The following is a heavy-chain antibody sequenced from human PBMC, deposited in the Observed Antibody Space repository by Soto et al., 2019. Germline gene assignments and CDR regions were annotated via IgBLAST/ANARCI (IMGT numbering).Heavy chain of an antibody. J-gene: IGHJ3*02. D-gene: IGHD3-16*02. CDR1: GFTFSSYW. V-gene: IGHV3-7*03. CDR3: ARDDVWGSYRTGVAFDI. CDR2: IKQDGSEK. Sequence: EVQLVESGGGLVQPGGSLRLSCAASGFTFSSYWMSWVRQAPGKGLEWVANIKQDGSEKYYVDSVKGRFTISRDNAKNSLDLQMNSLRAEDTAVYYCARDDVWGSYRTGVAFDIWGQGTMVTVSS.